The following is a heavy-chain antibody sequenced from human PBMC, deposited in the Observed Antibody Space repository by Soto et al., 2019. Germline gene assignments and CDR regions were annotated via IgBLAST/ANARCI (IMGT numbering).Heavy chain of an antibody. J-gene: IGHJ4*02. D-gene: IGHD1-26*01. V-gene: IGHV3-48*01. CDR3: ARVVIRGSYRDY. CDR1: GFTFSSYS. CDR2: ISSSSSTI. Sequence: EVQLVESGGGLVQPGGSLRLSCAASGFTFSSYSMTWVRQAPGRGLEWVAYISSSSSTIYYAYSVKGRFTLARDNAKNSLYRQMNSLRAEDTAVNYWARVVIRGSYRDYGGQGTRVTVSS.